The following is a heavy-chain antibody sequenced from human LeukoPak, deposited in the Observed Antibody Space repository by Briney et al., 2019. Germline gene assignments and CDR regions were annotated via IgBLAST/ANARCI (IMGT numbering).Heavy chain of an antibody. CDR2: IKSDGSEK. J-gene: IGHJ4*02. Sequence: GGSLRLSCAASGFSFSSHWMTWVRQAPGKGLEWVANIKSDGSEKYYADSVKGRFTISRDNAKNSLSLQMNSLRGEDTGQYYCAREEWIGELSKFDYWGQGTLVTVSS. V-gene: IGHV3-7*01. CDR1: GFSFSSHW. D-gene: IGHD3-10*01. CDR3: AREEWIGELSKFDY.